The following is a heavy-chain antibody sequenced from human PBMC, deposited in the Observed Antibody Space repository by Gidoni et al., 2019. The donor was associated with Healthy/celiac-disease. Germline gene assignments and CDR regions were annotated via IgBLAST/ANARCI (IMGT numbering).Heavy chain of an antibody. Sequence: QVQLQQWGAGLLKPSETLSLTCAVYGGSFSGYYWSWIRQPPGKGLEWIGEINHSGSTNYNPSLKSRVTISVDTSKNQFSLKLSSVTAADTAVYYCARGRSYCSSTSCYKGWGSYYYYMDVWGKGTTVTVSS. CDR1: GGSFSGYY. CDR2: INHSGST. CDR3: ARGRSYCSSTSCYKGWGSYYYYMDV. J-gene: IGHJ6*03. V-gene: IGHV4-34*01. D-gene: IGHD2-2*02.